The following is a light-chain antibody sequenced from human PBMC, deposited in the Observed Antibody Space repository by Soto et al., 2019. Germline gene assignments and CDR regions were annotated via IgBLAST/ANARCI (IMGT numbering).Light chain of an antibody. CDR2: DAS. J-gene: IGKJ1*01. Sequence: DIQMTQSPSSLSASVGDRVTITCRSSQSINNYLNWYQQRPGKAPNVIIYDASSLQSGVPSRFSGSGSGTDFTLTISNLQPEDFATYYCQQGFSAPPWTFGQGTKVEI. CDR1: QSINNY. CDR3: QQGFSAPPWT. V-gene: IGKV1-39*01.